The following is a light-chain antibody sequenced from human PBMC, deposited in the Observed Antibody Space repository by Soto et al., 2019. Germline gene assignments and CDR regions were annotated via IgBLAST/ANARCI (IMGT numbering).Light chain of an antibody. J-gene: IGKJ2*01. V-gene: IGKV4-1*01. CDR3: QQYYLTHLT. Sequence: DIVMTQPPDSLAVSLGERATINCKSSQSLLSSSTNKNFLAWYQQKPGQPLRLLISWASIRQSGDPYRFSGSGSGTDFTLTISNLQAEDVAIYYCQQYYLTHLTFGQGTKLEIK. CDR2: WAS. CDR1: QSLLSSSTNKNF.